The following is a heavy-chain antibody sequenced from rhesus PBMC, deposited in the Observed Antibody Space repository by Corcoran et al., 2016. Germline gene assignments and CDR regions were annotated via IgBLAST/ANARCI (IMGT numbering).Heavy chain of an antibody. CDR1: GGSITSNY. J-gene: IGHJ4*01. Sequence: QLQLQESGPGLVKPSETLSLTCAVSGGSITSNYWNWIRQPPGKALEWSGRISGSGGNTDYHPPLKSGVTSSADTSKNRFSLKLSSVAAADTAVYYCARERGGISSDVDYWGQGVLVTVSS. CDR3: ARERGGISSDVDY. D-gene: IGHD2-39*02. CDR2: ISGSGGNT. V-gene: IGHV4-173*01.